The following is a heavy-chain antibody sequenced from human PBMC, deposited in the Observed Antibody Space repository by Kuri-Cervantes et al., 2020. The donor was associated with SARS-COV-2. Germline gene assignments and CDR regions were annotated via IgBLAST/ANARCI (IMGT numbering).Heavy chain of an antibody. V-gene: IGHV4-34*01. D-gene: IGHD3-3*01. CDR1: GETFSGYY. CDR2: VNHRGST. Sequence: SETLSLTCAFYGETFSGYYWNWIRQSPGKGLEWIGEVNHRGSTNYNPSLKSRVTITVYTSSKQFPLHLVSVTAADTAVFFCARGGLESAGRKIFGVDNYYQYMDVWGKGTTVTVSS. CDR3: ARGGLESAGRKIFGVDNYYQYMDV. J-gene: IGHJ6*03.